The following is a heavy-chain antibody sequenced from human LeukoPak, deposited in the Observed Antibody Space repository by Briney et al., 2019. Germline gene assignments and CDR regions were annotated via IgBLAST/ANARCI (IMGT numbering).Heavy chain of an antibody. CDR3: ARDHVDTAMDGEYYFDY. Sequence: GGSLRLSCAASGFTFSSYSMNWVRQAPGKGLEWVSSISSSSSYIYYADSVKGRFTISRDNAKSSLYLQMNSLRAEDTAVYYCARDHVDTAMDGEYYFDYWGQGTLVTVSS. D-gene: IGHD5-18*01. CDR1: GFTFSSYS. CDR2: ISSSSSYI. J-gene: IGHJ4*02. V-gene: IGHV3-21*01.